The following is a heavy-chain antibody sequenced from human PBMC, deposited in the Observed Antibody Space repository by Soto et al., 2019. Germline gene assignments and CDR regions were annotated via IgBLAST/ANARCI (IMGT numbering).Heavy chain of an antibody. CDR2: ISGTGVST. Sequence: PGGSLRLSCAASGFTFTTYAMTWVRQAPGKGLEWVAAISGTGVSTYYADSVKGRFTISRDNSKNTLHLQMKSLRAEDTALYYCAKGKAVATFDYWGQGTLVTAPQ. CDR3: AKGKAVATFDY. J-gene: IGHJ4*02. CDR1: GFTFTTYA. V-gene: IGHV3-23*01. D-gene: IGHD6-19*01.